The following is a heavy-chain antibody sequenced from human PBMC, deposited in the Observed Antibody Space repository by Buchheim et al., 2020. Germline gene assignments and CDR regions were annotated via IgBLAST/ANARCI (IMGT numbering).Heavy chain of an antibody. CDR1: GGSFSGYY. CDR3: ARGFFRRGYYYYYMDV. Sequence: QVQLQQWGAGLLKPSETLSLTCAVYGGSFSGYYWSWIRQPPGKGLEWIGEINHSGSTNYNPSLKSRVTISVDTSQNQFSLKLSSVTAADTAVYYCARGFFRRGYYYYYMDVWGKGTT. V-gene: IGHV4-34*01. CDR2: INHSGST. D-gene: IGHD3/OR15-3a*01. J-gene: IGHJ6*03.